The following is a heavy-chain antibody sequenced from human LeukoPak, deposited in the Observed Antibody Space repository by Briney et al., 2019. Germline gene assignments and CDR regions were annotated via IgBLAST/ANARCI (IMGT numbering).Heavy chain of an antibody. J-gene: IGHJ6*02. D-gene: IGHD3-3*01. CDR1: GFTFSSYA. CDR2: ISGSGGST. CDR3: ARDQGFWSGYGMDV. V-gene: IGHV3-23*01. Sequence: GGSLRLSCAASGFTFSSYAMSWVCQAPGKGLEWVSAISGSGGSTYYADSVKGRFTISRDNSKNTLYLQMNSLRAEDTAVYYCARDQGFWSGYGMDVWGQGTTVIVSS.